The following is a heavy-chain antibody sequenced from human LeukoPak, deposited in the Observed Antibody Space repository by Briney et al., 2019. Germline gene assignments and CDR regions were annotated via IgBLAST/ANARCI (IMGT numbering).Heavy chain of an antibody. CDR2: IRYEGNDK. V-gene: IGHV3-30*02. CDR3: AKDLPRDRWFGES. CDR1: GFTLSDYG. D-gene: IGHD3-10*01. Sequence: GGSLRLSCAASGFTLSDYGMHWVRQAPDKGLEWVAFIRYEGNDKYYADSVKGRFTISRDDSKNILYLQMDSLRVGDTAVYYCAKDLPRDRWFGESWGQGTLVTVSS. J-gene: IGHJ5*02.